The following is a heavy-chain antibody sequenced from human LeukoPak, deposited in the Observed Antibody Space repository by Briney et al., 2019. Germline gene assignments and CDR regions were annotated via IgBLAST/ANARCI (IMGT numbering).Heavy chain of an antibody. J-gene: IGHJ4*02. CDR3: ARGGAFGSGSVYDY. Sequence: SETLSLTCIVSGGSISGYYWSWIRQPPGKGLEWIGYSYYSGSTDYNPSLKSRVTISVDTSKNQFSLELSSVTAADTAVYHCARGGAFGSGSVYDYWGQGTLVTVSS. D-gene: IGHD3-10*01. CDR2: SYYSGST. CDR1: GGSISGYY. V-gene: IGHV4-59*01.